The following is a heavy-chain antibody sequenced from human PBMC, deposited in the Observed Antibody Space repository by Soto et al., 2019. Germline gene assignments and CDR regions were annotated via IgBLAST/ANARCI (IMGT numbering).Heavy chain of an antibody. CDR1: GFSFRSYW. V-gene: IGHV3-74*01. CDR3: GRVDCSGGSCYFDT. J-gene: IGHJ4*02. CDR2: VNGDGSST. D-gene: IGHD2-15*01. Sequence: GGSLRLSCAASGFSFRSYWMHWVRQAPGKGLVWVSRVNGDGSSTIYADSVKGRFTISRDNAKNTLYLQMNSLRAEDTGVYYCGRVDCSGGSCYFDTWGQGTLVTVSS.